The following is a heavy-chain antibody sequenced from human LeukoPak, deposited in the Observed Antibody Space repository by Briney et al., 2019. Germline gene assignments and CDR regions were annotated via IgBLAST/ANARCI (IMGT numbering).Heavy chain of an antibody. Sequence: ASVKVSCKTSGYTFTSYAMHWVRLAPGQRLEWMGWINAGNGNTKYSQKFQDRVTITRDASASTAYMELSSLRSEDTAVYYCARAGTTVVTHGLDYWGQGTLVTVSS. J-gene: IGHJ4*02. D-gene: IGHD4-23*01. CDR2: INAGNGNT. CDR3: ARAGTTVVTHGLDY. V-gene: IGHV1-3*01. CDR1: GYTFTSYA.